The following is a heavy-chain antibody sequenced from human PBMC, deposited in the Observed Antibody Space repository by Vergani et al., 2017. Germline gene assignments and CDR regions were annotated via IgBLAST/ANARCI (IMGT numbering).Heavy chain of an antibody. V-gene: IGHV4-30-4*08. CDR3: ARDHLYYGSGSYYLDAFDI. Sequence: QVQLQESGPGLVKPSQTLSLTCTVSGGSISSGDYYWSWIRQPPGKGLEWIGYIYYSGSTYYNPSLKSRVTISVDTSKNQFSLKLSSVTAADTAVYYCARDHLYYGSGSYYLDAFDIWGQGTMVTVSS. CDR2: IYYSGST. J-gene: IGHJ3*02. CDR1: GGSISSGDYY. D-gene: IGHD3-10*01.